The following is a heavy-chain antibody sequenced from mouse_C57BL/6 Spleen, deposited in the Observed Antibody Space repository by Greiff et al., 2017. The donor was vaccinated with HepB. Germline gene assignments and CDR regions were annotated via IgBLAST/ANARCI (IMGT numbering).Heavy chain of an antibody. J-gene: IGHJ1*03. CDR3: ARDIILYFDV. CDR1: GFTFSSYA. CDR2: ISDGGSYT. V-gene: IGHV5-4*01. Sequence: EVQLVESGGGLVKPGGSLKLSCAASGFTFSSYAMSWVRQTPEKRLEWVATISDGGSYTYYPDNVKGRFTISRDNAKNNLYLQMSHLKSEDTAMYYCARDIILYFDVWGTGTTVTVSS.